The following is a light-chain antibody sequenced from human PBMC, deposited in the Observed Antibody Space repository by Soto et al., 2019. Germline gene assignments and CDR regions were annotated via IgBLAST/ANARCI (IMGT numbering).Light chain of an antibody. J-gene: IGKJ2*01. CDR1: QSVSSSY. Sequence: EIELTQSPCTLSLSPGERATISCRASQSVSSSYLAWYQQTPDEATRLIIYGASSRATVIPDMFSGSGAGTVFTPTISILAPEYVALYYCQQNGSSPYTFGEGTKLEIK. CDR3: QQNGSSPYT. V-gene: IGKV3-20*01. CDR2: GAS.